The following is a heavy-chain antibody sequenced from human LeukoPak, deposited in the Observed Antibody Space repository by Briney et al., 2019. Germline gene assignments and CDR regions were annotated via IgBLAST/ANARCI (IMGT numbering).Heavy chain of an antibody. J-gene: IGHJ4*02. CDR3: ARGAWGIVVVPAAVDY. D-gene: IGHD2-2*01. CDR2: ISSSGSTI. V-gene: IGHV3-11*01. Sequence: GGSLRLSCAASGFTFSDYYMSWIRQAPGKGLEWVSYISSSGSTIYYADSVKGRFTISRDNAKNSLYLQMNSLRAEDTAVYYCARGAWGIVVVPAAVDYWGQGILVTVSS. CDR1: GFTFSDYY.